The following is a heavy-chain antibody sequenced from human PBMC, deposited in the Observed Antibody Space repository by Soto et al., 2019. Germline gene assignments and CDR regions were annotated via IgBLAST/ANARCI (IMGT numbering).Heavy chain of an antibody. V-gene: IGHV4-61*01. CDR1: GDSVSSNTFY. Sequence: SETLSLTCTVSGDSVSSNTFYWNWIRQPPGKGLEWIGYIYYSGSTNYIPSLKSRVTISVDTSKNQFSLKLSSVTAADTAVHYCARCAAAGGNWFDPWGQGTLVTVSS. CDR3: ARCAAAGGNWFDP. J-gene: IGHJ5*02. D-gene: IGHD6-13*01. CDR2: IYYSGST.